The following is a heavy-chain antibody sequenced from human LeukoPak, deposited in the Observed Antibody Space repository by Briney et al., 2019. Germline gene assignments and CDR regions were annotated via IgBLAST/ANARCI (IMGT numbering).Heavy chain of an antibody. D-gene: IGHD4-17*01. Sequence: PSETLSLTCAVSGYSISSGYYWGWIRQPPGKGLEWIGSIYHSGSTYYNPSLKSRVTISVDTSKNQFSLKLSSVTAADTAVYYCARLRPTTGFDYWGQGTLVTASS. J-gene: IGHJ4*02. CDR2: IYHSGST. V-gene: IGHV4-38-2*01. CDR3: ARLRPTTGFDY. CDR1: GYSISSGYY.